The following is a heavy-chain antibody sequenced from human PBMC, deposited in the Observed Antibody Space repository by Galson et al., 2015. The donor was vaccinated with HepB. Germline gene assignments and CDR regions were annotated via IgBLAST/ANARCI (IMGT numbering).Heavy chain of an antibody. CDR1: GFTFDDYA. CDR2: ISWSGANI. Sequence: SLRLSCAASGFTFDDYAMHWVRQAPGKGLEWVSGISWSGANIGYTDCVKGRFTIPRDNAKDSLYLQMNSLRAEDTALYYCAKDQSGIYNGRGNYFASWGQGTLVTVSS. V-gene: IGHV3-9*01. CDR3: AKDQSGIYNGRGNYFAS. J-gene: IGHJ4*02. D-gene: IGHD1-26*01.